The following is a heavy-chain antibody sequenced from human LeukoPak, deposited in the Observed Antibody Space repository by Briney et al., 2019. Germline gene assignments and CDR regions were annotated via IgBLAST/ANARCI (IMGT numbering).Heavy chain of an antibody. J-gene: IGHJ4*02. CDR2: TSYTGTYI. CDR3: VRDRGTYRPIDY. Sequence: GGSLRLSCAASAFSLSAYNMNWVRQAPGKGLEWVSSTSYTGTYIYYADSVKGRFTISRDNAQNSLYLQMNSLRAEDTAIYYCVRDRGTYRPIDYWGQGTLVTVSS. D-gene: IGHD1-26*01. V-gene: IGHV3-21*04. CDR1: AFSLSAYN.